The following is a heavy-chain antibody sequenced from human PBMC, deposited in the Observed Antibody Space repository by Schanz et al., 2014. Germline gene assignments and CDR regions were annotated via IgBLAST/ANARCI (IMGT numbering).Heavy chain of an antibody. CDR1: GFTFSSYA. D-gene: IGHD6-13*01. Sequence: EVQLLESGGGLVQPGGSLRLSCAASGFTFSSYAMSWVRQAPGKGPEWVANIKHDGSVKDYVDSVEGRFTISRDNAKRSLFLQMNSLRVEDTAVYFCVSQTGSPNYWGQGTRVTVSS. V-gene: IGHV3-7*02. J-gene: IGHJ4*02. CDR2: IKHDGSVK. CDR3: VSQTGSPNY.